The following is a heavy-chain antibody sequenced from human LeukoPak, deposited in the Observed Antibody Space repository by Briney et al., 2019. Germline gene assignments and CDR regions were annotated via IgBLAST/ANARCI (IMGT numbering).Heavy chain of an antibody. CDR3: ARLLCSSTSCPLDY. CDR2: INHSGST. Sequence: PSETLSLTCAVYGGSFSGYYWSWIRQPPGKGLEWIGEINHSGSTNYNPSLKSRVTISVDTSKNQFSLKLSSVTAADTAVYYCARLLCSSTSCPLDYWGQGTLVTVSS. D-gene: IGHD2-2*01. V-gene: IGHV4-34*01. J-gene: IGHJ4*02. CDR1: GGSFSGYY.